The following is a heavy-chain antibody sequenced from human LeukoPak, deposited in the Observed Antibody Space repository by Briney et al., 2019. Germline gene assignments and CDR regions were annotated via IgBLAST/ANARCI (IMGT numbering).Heavy chain of an antibody. V-gene: IGHV4-59*01. CDR3: ARGGGSFDY. CDR1: GGSISNYY. CDR2: IYYSGST. D-gene: IGHD3-16*01. Sequence: SETLSLTCTVSGGSISNYYWSWIRQPPGKGLEWIGYIYYSGSTNYNPSLKSRVTISVDTSKNQFSLKLNSVTAADTAVYYCARGGGSFDYWGQGTQVTVSS. J-gene: IGHJ4*02.